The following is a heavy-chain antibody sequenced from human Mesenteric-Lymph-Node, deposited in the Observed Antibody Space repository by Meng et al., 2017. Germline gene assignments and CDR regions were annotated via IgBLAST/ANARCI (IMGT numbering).Heavy chain of an antibody. CDR2: INPISGAT. CDR3: ARGFGEDYNGNHVFDY. CDR1: GYTFNDHY. Sequence: ASVKVSCKASGYTFNDHYIQWMRQAPGQGLEWMGRINPISGATNYAQRFQGRVAMTRDTSINTAYMELSRLGSADTAVYYCARGFGEDYNGNHVFDYWGQGTLVTVSS. J-gene: IGHJ4*02. D-gene: IGHD4-23*01. V-gene: IGHV1-2*06.